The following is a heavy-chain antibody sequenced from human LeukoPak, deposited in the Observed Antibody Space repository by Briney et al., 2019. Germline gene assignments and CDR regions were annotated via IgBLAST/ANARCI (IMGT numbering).Heavy chain of an antibody. CDR2: INHSGST. J-gene: IGHJ6*03. V-gene: IGHV4-34*01. Sequence: SETLSLTCAVYGGSFSGYYWSWIRQPPGKGLEWIGEINHSGSTNYNPSLKSRVTISVDTSKNQFSLKLSSVTAADTAVYYCARAQAHSSSWYDYYYYYMDVWGKGTTVTVSS. CDR3: ARAQAHSSSWYDYYYYYMDV. D-gene: IGHD6-13*01. CDR1: GGSFSGYY.